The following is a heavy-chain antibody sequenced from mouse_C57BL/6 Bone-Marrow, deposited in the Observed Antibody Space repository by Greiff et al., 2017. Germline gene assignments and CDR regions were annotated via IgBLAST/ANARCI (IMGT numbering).Heavy chain of an antibody. CDR2: IYPRDGST. Sequence: QVQLKESGPELVKPGASVKLSCKASGYTFTSYDINWVKQRPGQGLEWIGWIYPRDGSTKDNEKFKGKATLPVDTASSKAYMELHSLTSGDSAVYCCARLEFDGSSGDWYFDVWGTGTTVTVSS. CDR1: GYTFTSYD. J-gene: IGHJ1*03. V-gene: IGHV1-85*01. CDR3: ARLEFDGSSGDWYFDV. D-gene: IGHD1-1*01.